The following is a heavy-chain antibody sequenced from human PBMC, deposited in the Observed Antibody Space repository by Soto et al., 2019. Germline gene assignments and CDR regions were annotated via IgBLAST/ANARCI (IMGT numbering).Heavy chain of an antibody. CDR2: ISSTTNYI. CDR1: GFTFTRYS. J-gene: IGHJ4*02. V-gene: IGHV3-21*06. Sequence: EVQLVESGGGLVKPGGSLSLSVAASGFTFTRYSMTWVRQAPGKGLEWVSSISSTTNYIYYGDSMKGRFTISRDNAKNSLYLEMNSLRAEDTAVYYCARESEDLTSNFDYWGQGTLVTVSS. CDR3: ARESEDLTSNFDY.